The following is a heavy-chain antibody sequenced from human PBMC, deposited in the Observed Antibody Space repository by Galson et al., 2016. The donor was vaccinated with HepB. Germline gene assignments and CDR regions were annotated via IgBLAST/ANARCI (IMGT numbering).Heavy chain of an antibody. CDR1: GFAFNTYS. Sequence: SLRLSCAASGFAFNTYSINWVRQAPGRGLEWVSYISGSSSTIYYADSVQGRFTISRDNARNSLYLQMDRLGEEDTAVYYCATSYSYGWGSYLPPNYFDYWGQGTLVTVSS. V-gene: IGHV3-48*02. CDR2: ISGSSSTI. J-gene: IGHJ4*02. D-gene: IGHD3-10*01. CDR3: ATSYSYGWGSYLPPNYFDY.